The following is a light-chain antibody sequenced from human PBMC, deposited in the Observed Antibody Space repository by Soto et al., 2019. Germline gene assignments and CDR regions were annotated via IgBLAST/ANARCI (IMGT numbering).Light chain of an antibody. V-gene: IGKV2-28*01. CDR1: QSLLRYNGDNH. Sequence: EIVMTQSPPSLSVTPGEPASITCRSSQSLLRYNGDNHLDWYLQKPRQSPHLLVYMCSSRASGDPDRFSGIGSGTEYTLKISRVEAEDVGDYYCMQGLQPPLTFGQGTKLDIK. J-gene: IGKJ2*01. CDR3: MQGLQPPLT. CDR2: MCS.